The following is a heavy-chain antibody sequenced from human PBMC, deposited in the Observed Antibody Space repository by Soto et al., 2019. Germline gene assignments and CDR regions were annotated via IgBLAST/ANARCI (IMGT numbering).Heavy chain of an antibody. J-gene: IGHJ5*02. D-gene: IGHD1-7*01. CDR1: GFSFTTARMG. CDR2: IFWNDDK. V-gene: IGHV2-5*01. CDR3: AHRPSPNWNYLPFDP. Sequence: SGPMLVNPTETLTLTCNVSGFSFTTARMGVSWIRQSPGKALEFVAQIFWNDDKRYRPSLKSTLTITKHTSKNQVVLTITNMDPADTATYYCAHRPSPNWNYLPFDPWGQRTLVTVSS.